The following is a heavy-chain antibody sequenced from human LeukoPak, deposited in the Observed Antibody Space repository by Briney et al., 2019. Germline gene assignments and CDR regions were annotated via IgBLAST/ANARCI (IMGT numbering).Heavy chain of an antibody. CDR2: ISGDGSST. CDR1: GFTFSSYW. J-gene: IGHJ5*02. D-gene: IGHD3-3*02. CDR3: AKSGSSVFWS. V-gene: IGHV3-74*01. Sequence: PGGSLRLSCAASGFTFSSYWMHWVRQAPGKGLVWVSRISGDGSSTAYADPVKGRFTISRDNAKNTLYLQMNSLRAEDTAVYYCAKSGSSVFWSWGQGTLVTVSS.